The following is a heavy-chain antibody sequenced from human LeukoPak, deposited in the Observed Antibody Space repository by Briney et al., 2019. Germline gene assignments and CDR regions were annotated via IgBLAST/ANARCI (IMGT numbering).Heavy chain of an antibody. D-gene: IGHD6-19*01. CDR2: ISYDGSNK. V-gene: IGHV3-30-3*01. J-gene: IGHJ5*02. CDR3: AKDKSGSGWYPWFDP. CDR1: GFTFSSYA. Sequence: GGSLRLSCAASGFTFSSYAMHWVRQAPGKGLEWVAVISYDGSNKYYADSVKGRFTISRDNSKNTLYLQMNSLRAEDTAVYYCAKDKSGSGWYPWFDPWGQGTLVTVSS.